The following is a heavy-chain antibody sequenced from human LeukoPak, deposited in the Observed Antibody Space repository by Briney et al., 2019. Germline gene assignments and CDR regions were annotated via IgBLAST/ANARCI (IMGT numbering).Heavy chain of an antibody. CDR3: ARVPPPRELLLEVLSWFDP. V-gene: IGHV4-39*07. Sequence: PSETLSLTCNVSGGSINSRTSYWAWIRQPPGKRLEWIGSIYYSGSTYYNPSLKSRVTISVDTSKNQFSLKLSSVTAADTAVYYCARVPPPRELLLEVLSWFDPWGQGTLVTVSS. CDR2: IYYSGST. D-gene: IGHD1-26*01. CDR1: GGSINSRTSY. J-gene: IGHJ5*02.